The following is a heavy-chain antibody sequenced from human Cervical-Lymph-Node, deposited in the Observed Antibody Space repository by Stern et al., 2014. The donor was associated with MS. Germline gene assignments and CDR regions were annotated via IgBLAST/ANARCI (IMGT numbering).Heavy chain of an antibody. CDR3: ASDKRHSYGTIFEY. CDR2: IYHSGST. Sequence: VQLEESGPGLVKPSQTLSLTCTVSGDSMSSGDYYWSWIRQHPGKGLEWIGYIYHSGSTYYNPSLKSRVIISVDTSKNQFSLNLSSVTAADTAVYYCASDKRHSYGTIFEYWGQGTLVTVSS. CDR1: GDSMSSGDYY. J-gene: IGHJ4*02. D-gene: IGHD5-18*01. V-gene: IGHV4-31*03.